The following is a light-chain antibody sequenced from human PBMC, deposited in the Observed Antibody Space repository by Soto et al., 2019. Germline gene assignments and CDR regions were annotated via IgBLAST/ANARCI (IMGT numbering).Light chain of an antibody. Sequence: EIVLTQSPGTLSLSPGERATLSCRASQSVSSSYLAWYQQKPGQAPRLLIYGASSRATGIPDRFSGSGSGTDLTLTISRLEPEAFAVYYCQQYGSSPGYTFGQGTKLEIK. CDR2: GAS. CDR3: QQYGSSPGYT. J-gene: IGKJ2*01. CDR1: QSVSSSY. V-gene: IGKV3-20*01.